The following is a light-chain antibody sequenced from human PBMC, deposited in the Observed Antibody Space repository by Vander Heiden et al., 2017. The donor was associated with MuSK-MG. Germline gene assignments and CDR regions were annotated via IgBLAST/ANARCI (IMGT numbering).Light chain of an antibody. V-gene: IGLV2-14*03. CDR1: SSVVGGYYY. Sequence: QSARTQPVSVSGSPGQSITLSHAGTSSVVGGYYYVSWYQQHPGQASKLMIYDVSNRPSVVANRFSGSKSGNTASLTVSELQTVDEADYYCSSYTSSSMLRVFGGGTKLTVL. CDR3: SSYTSSSMLRV. J-gene: IGLJ2*01. CDR2: DVS.